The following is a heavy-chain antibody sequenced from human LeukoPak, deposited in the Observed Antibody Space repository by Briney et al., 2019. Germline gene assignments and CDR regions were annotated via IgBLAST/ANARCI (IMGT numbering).Heavy chain of an antibody. J-gene: IGHJ4*02. Sequence: GGSLRLSCAASGFTFSSYAMSWVRQAPGKGLAWVSAISGRGGSTYYADSVKGRFTISRDNSKNTLYLQMNSLRAEDTAVYYCAKRAMIVVVTPDYWGQGTLVTVSS. D-gene: IGHD3-22*01. CDR1: GFTFSSYA. V-gene: IGHV3-23*01. CDR3: AKRAMIVVVTPDY. CDR2: ISGRGGST.